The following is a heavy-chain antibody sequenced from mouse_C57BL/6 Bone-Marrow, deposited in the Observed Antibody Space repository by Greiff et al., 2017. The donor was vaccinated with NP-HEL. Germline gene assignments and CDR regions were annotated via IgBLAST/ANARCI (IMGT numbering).Heavy chain of an antibody. Sequence: QVQLKQPGAELVKPGASVKLSCKASGYTFTSYWMQWVKQRPGQGLEWIGEIDPSDSYTNYNQKFKGKATLTVDTSSSTAYMQLSSLTSEDSAVYYCARRIYDGYYTLLAMDYWGQGTSVTVSS. CDR3: ARRIYDGYYTLLAMDY. D-gene: IGHD2-3*01. CDR2: IDPSDSYT. J-gene: IGHJ4*01. V-gene: IGHV1-50*01. CDR1: GYTFTSYW.